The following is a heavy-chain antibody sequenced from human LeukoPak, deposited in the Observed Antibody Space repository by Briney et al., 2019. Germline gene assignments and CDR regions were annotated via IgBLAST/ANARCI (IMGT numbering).Heavy chain of an antibody. CDR1: GGSFSGYY. V-gene: IGHV4-34*01. J-gene: IGHJ6*03. CDR3: ARGGAAMDYYYYYMDV. Sequence: SETLSLTCAVYGGSFSGYYWSWIRQPPGKGLEWIGEINHSGSTNYNPSLKSRVTISVDTSKNQFSQKLSSVTAADAAVYYCARGGAAMDYYYYYMDVWGKGTTVTVSS. CDR2: INHSGST. D-gene: IGHD5-18*01.